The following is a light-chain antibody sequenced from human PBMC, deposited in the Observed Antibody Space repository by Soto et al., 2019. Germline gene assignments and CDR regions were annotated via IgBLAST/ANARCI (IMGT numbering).Light chain of an antibody. J-gene: IGLJ1*01. CDR2: DVN. CDR1: SSDVGGYNS. V-gene: IGLV2-11*01. CDR3: SSYAGTYIHFV. Sequence: QSVLTQPRSVSGSPGQSVTISCTGTSSDVGGYNSVSWYQHHPGKAPKLIIFDVNRRPSGVPDRFSGSKSGNTASLTISGLQAEDEADYFCSSYAGTYIHFVFGTETKLT.